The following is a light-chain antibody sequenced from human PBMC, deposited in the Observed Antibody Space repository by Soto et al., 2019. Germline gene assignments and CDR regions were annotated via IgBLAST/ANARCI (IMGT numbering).Light chain of an antibody. CDR1: QSVSSY. CDR3: QQRSNWPGT. J-gene: IGKJ1*01. CDR2: DAS. V-gene: IGKV3-11*01. Sequence: EIVLTQSPATLSLSPGERATLSCRASQSVSSYLAWYQKKPGQAPRLLIYDASNRSTGIPARFSGSGSGTDFTLTISSLEPEDFAVDYCQQRSNWPGTFGQGTKVEIK.